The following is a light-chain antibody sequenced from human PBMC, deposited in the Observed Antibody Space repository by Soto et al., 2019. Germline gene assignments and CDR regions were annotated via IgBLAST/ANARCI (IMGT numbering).Light chain of an antibody. Sequence: QSVLTQPPSVSAAPGQRVTISCSGSASNVGTHFVSWYQHLPGAAPKLLIYDNDERPSEIPDRFSGSKSDTSATLTITGLQTGDEADYYCGTWDSCLTAGVFGGGTKLTVL. J-gene: IGLJ2*01. CDR1: ASNVGTHF. CDR3: GTWDSCLTAGV. CDR2: DND. V-gene: IGLV1-51*01.